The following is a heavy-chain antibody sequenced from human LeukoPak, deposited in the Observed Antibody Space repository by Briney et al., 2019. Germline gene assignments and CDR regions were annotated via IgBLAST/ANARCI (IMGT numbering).Heavy chain of an antibody. CDR2: ISAYNGNT. Sequence: GASVKVSCKASGYTFTSYGISWVRQAPGQGLEWMGWISAYNGNTNYAQKLQGRVTMTTDTSTSTAYMELRSLRSDDTAVYYCARDVGATSDYYYYYMDVWGKGTTVTVSS. CDR1: GYTFTSYG. CDR3: ARDVGATSDYYYYYMDV. D-gene: IGHD1-26*01. V-gene: IGHV1-18*01. J-gene: IGHJ6*03.